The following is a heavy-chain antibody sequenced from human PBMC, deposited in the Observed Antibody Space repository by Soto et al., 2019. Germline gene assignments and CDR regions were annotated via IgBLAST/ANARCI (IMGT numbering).Heavy chain of an antibody. V-gene: IGHV4-28*03. D-gene: IGHD3-10*01. CDR3: ARGVRLDAFDI. J-gene: IGHJ3*02. Sequence: QVQLQESGPGLVKPSDTLSLTCAVSGYSISSSNWWGWIRQPPGKGLEWSGYIYNRGSTDHNPSRKRRVTMSGDTSKNQFSLKLSAVTAEDTAVYYCARGVRLDAFDIWGQGTMVTVSS. CDR2: IYNRGST. CDR1: GYSISSSNW.